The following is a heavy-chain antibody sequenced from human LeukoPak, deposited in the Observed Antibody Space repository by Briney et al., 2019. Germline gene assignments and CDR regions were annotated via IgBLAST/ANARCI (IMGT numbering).Heavy chain of an antibody. J-gene: IGHJ4*02. CDR2: IGGTNGAI. D-gene: IGHD3-10*01. V-gene: IGHV3-21*01. CDR3: TRARSYSDFDY. CDR1: GFRFSDHT. Sequence: GGSLRLSCAASGFRFSDHTMNWVRQAPGKGLEWVSSIGGTNGAIFYADSVKGRFTISRDNVENSLSLQMNSLRAEDTAVYYCTRARSYSDFDYWGQGNLVTVSS.